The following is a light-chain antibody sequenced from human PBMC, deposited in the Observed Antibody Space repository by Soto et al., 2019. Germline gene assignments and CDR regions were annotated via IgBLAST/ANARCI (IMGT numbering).Light chain of an antibody. CDR2: VNSDGSH. CDR3: QTWGTGIRV. V-gene: IGLV4-69*01. Sequence: QLVLTQSPSASASLGASVNLTCTLRSGHSSYAIAWHQQQPEKGPRYLMKVNSDGSHSKGDGIPDRFSGSSSGAERYLTISSLQSEDEADYYCQTWGTGIRVFGGGTKLTVL. J-gene: IGLJ3*02. CDR1: SGHSSYA.